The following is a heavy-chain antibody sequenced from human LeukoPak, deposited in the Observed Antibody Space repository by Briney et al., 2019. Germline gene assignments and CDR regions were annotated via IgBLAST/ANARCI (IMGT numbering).Heavy chain of an antibody. CDR3: ARAAGYSSGWYAY. D-gene: IGHD6-13*01. CDR2: ISVYSGNP. Sequence: GASVKVSCKASGYTFTSYYMHWVRQAPGQGLEWMGWISVYSGNPNYAQNFQGRVTMTTDTSTSTAYMELTSLRSDDTAVYYCARAAGYSSGWYAYWGQGTLVTVSS. V-gene: IGHV1-18*04. J-gene: IGHJ4*02. CDR1: GYTFTSYY.